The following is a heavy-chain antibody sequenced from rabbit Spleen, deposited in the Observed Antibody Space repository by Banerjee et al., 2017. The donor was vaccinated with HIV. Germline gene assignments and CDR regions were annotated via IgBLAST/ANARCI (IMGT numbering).Heavy chain of an antibody. Sequence: QSLEESGGDLVKPGASLTLTCTASGFSFSSGYYMCWVRQAPGKGLEWIGCIYTGSGSTTYYASWAKGRFTISKTSSTTVTLQMTSLTAADTATYFCARWGIPGGSAYWSYGMDLWGPGTLVTVS. CDR1: GFSFSSGYY. CDR2: IYTGSGSTT. D-gene: IGHD1-1*01. V-gene: IGHV1S40*01. J-gene: IGHJ6*01. CDR3: ARWGIPGGSAYWSYGMDL.